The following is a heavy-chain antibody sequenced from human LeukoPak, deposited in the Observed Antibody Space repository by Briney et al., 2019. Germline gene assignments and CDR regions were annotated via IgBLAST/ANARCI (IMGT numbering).Heavy chain of an antibody. CDR1: GGSISSYY. J-gene: IGHJ4*02. V-gene: IGHV4-59*08. CDR3: ARRGYSSGWYEEYYFDY. D-gene: IGHD6-19*01. CDR2: IYYSGST. Sequence: SETLSLTCTVSGGSISSYYGSWIRQPPGKGLEWIGYIYYSGSTNYNPSLKSRVTISVDTSKNQFSLKLSSVTAADTAVHYCARRGYSSGWYEEYYFDYWGQGTLVTVSS.